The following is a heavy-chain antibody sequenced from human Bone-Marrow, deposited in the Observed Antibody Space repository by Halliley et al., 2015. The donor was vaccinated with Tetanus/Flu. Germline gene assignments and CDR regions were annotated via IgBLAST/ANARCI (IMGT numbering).Heavy chain of an antibody. V-gene: IGHV3-9*01. Sequence: SLRLSCAASGFSFDDYAMHWVRQVPGKGLEWVSGISWNSGSVGYADSVKGRFTISRDNGENSLYLQMNSLRTEDTALPYYCAKGPGWYYGSRFYIAYWVQGTLVTVPS. CDR3: AKGPGWYYGSRFYIAY. CDR1: GFSFDDYA. J-gene: IGHJ4*02. CDR2: ISWNSGSV. D-gene: IGHD3-10*01.